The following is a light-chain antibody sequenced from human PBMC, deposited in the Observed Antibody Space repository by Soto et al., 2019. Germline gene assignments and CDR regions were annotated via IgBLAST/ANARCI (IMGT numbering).Light chain of an antibody. CDR3: QQYGSSPQT. J-gene: IGKJ1*01. V-gene: IGKV3-20*01. CDR1: QSVSRY. Sequence: DSVLPPSPGTLSLSPGERATLSCRASQSVSRYLAWYQQKPGQAPRLLIYGASSRATGIPDRFSGSGSGTDFTLTISRLEPEDFAVYYCQQYGSSPQTFGQGTKVDI. CDR2: GAS.